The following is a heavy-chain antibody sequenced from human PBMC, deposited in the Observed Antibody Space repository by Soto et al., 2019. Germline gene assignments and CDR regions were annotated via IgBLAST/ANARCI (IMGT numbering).Heavy chain of an antibody. V-gene: IGHV4-30-2*01. CDR3: ARAGNWDYYDSSGYYSSHYYYYYGMDV. Sequence: PSETLSLTCAVSGGSISIGGYSWSWIRQPPGKGLEWIGHIYHSGSTYYNPSLKSRVTISVDRSKNQFSLKLSSVTAADTAVYYCARAGNWDYYDSSGYYSSHYYYYYGMDVWGQGTTVTVSS. J-gene: IGHJ6*02. CDR1: GGSISIGGYS. CDR2: IYHSGST. D-gene: IGHD3-22*01.